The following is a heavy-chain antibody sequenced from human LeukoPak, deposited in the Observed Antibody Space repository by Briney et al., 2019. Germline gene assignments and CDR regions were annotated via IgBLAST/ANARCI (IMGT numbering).Heavy chain of an antibody. V-gene: IGHV3-30*01. CDR1: GFTFSSYA. CDR2: ISYDGSNK. CDR3: ARDLERTGGGLYYY. D-gene: IGHD3-16*01. Sequence: GGSLGLSCAASGFTFSSYAMHWVRQAPGKGLEWVAVISYDGSNKYYADSVKGRFTISRDNSKNTLYLQMNSLRAEDTAVYYCARDLERTGGGLYYYWGQGTLVTVSS. J-gene: IGHJ4*02.